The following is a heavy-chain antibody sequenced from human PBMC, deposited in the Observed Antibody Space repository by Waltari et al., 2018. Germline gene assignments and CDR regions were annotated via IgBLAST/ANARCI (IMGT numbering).Heavy chain of an antibody. CDR2: INQGGSAI. CDR3: ARVAYDSWNFDF. CDR1: GFTFKKYG. D-gene: IGHD3-22*01. V-gene: IGHV3-7*01. Sequence: EVKLVESGGGLVQPGESLRLSGGAAGFTFKKYGMPWVRQAPGKGRELVANINQGGSAIFYVDSVKGRFTISRDDAKNSLYLQMNSLRAEDMAVYYCARVAYDSWNFDFWGQGTMVTVSS. J-gene: IGHJ3*01.